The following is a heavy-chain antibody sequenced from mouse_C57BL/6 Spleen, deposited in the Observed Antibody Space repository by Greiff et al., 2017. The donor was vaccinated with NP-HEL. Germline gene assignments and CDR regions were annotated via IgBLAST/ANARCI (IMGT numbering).Heavy chain of an antibody. V-gene: IGHV10-1*01. J-gene: IGHJ4*01. Sequence: EVQLVDSGGGLVQPKGSLKLSCAASGFSFNTYAMNWVRQAPGKGLEWVARIRSKSNNYATYYADSVKDRFTISRDDSESMLYLQMNNLKTEDTAMYYCVRGDYDYYYAMDYWGQGTSVTVSS. CDR3: VRGDYDYYYAMDY. D-gene: IGHD1-1*01. CDR2: IRSKSNNYAT. CDR1: GFSFNTYA.